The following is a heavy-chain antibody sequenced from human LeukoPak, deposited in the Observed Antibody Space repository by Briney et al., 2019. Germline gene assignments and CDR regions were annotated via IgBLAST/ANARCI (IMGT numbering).Heavy chain of an antibody. CDR2: ISQDGSQK. Sequence: GGSLRLSCAASGFTFTDYWMTWVRQVPGKGLEWVATISQDGSQKYLADFVKGRFTISRDNARNSLYLQMSSLRGDDTAVYYCARSKVVAEAGKSWFDPWGQGTRVTVTS. CDR1: GFTFTDYW. CDR3: ARSKVVAEAGKSWFDP. V-gene: IGHV3-7*01. D-gene: IGHD6-13*01. J-gene: IGHJ5*01.